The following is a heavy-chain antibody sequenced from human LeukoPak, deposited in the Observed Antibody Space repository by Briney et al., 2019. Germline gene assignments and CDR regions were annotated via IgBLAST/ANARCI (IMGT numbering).Heavy chain of an antibody. CDR3: ARTYYYDSSGYRYMDV. V-gene: IGHV4-59*01. CDR1: GGSISSYY. D-gene: IGHD3-22*01. J-gene: IGHJ6*03. CDR2: IYYSGST. Sequence: SETLSLTCTVSGGSISSYYWSWIRQPPGKGLEWIGYIYYSGSTNYNPSLKSRVTISVDTSKNQFSLKLSSVTAAVSAVYYCARTYYYDSSGYRYMDVWGKGTTVTVSS.